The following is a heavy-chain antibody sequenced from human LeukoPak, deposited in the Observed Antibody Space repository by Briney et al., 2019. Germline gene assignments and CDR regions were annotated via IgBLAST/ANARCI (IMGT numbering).Heavy chain of an antibody. CDR3: RITMIVVDKYYFDY. D-gene: IGHD3-22*01. CDR1: GGTFSSYA. V-gene: IGHV1-69*01. CDR2: IIPIFGTA. Sequence: SVKVSCKASGGTFSSYAISWVRQAPGQGLERMGGIIPIFGTANYAQKFQGRVTITADESTSTAYMELSSLRSEDTAVYYCRITMIVVDKYYFDYWGQGTLVTVSS. J-gene: IGHJ4*02.